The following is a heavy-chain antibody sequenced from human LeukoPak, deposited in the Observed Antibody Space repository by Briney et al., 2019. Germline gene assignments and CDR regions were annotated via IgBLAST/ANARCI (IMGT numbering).Heavy chain of an antibody. J-gene: IGHJ6*03. CDR2: ISSSSSYI. CDR1: GFTFSSYS. D-gene: IGHD6-13*01. Sequence: GGSLRLSCAASGFTFSSYSMNWVRQAPGKGLEWVSSISSSSSYIYYADSVKGRFTISRDNAKNSLYLQMNSLRAEDTAVYYCAREIPYRVSYYMDVWGKGTTVTVSS. V-gene: IGHV3-21*01. CDR3: AREIPYRVSYYMDV.